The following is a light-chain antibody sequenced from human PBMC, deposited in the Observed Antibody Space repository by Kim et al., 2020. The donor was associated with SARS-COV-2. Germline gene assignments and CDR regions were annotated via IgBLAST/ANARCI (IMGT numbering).Light chain of an antibody. CDR2: AAS. Sequence: EIVMTQSPGTLSLSPGERATLSCRASQSVSSNLLAWYQQKPGQAPRLLIYAASSRATVIPDRFSGSVSGTDFTLTISRLYPEDCAVYYCQKYVDPPRTCGQGTKVDIK. J-gene: IGKJ1*01. CDR3: QKYVDPPRT. V-gene: IGKV3-20*01. CDR1: QSVSSNL.